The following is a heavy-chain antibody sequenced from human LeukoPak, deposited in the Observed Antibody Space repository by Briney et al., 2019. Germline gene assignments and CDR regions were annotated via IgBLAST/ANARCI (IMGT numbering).Heavy chain of an antibody. J-gene: IGHJ4*02. Sequence: PSETLSLTCTVSGGSISSSSYYWGWIRQPPGKGLEWIGSIYYSGSTYYNPSLKSRVTISVDTSKNQFSLKLSSVTAADTAVYYCARDGLTIFGVVIGNYFDYWGQGTLVTVSS. CDR2: IYYSGST. V-gene: IGHV4-39*07. CDR1: GGSISSSSYY. D-gene: IGHD3-3*01. CDR3: ARDGLTIFGVVIGNYFDY.